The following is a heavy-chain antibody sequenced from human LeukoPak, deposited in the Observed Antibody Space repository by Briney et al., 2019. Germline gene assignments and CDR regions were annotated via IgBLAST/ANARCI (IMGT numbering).Heavy chain of an antibody. CDR1: GGTLSNYA. CDR2: IIPIFGTA. D-gene: IGHD3-3*01. CDR3: AIRSPAEVWSGYWFDP. V-gene: IGHV1-69*15. J-gene: IGHJ5*02. Sequence: SVKVSCQASGGTLSNYAISWVRQAPGQGLEWMGRIIPIFGTANYAQKFQSRVTITPDESTSPAHMGLSSLRSEDAAVYSCAIRSPAEVWSGYWFDPWGQGTLVTVSS.